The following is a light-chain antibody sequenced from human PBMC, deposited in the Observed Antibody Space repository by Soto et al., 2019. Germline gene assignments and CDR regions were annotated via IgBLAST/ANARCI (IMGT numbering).Light chain of an antibody. V-gene: IGKV1-5*01. Sequence: DIQMTQSPSTLSASVGDRVTITCRASQNINMWLAWYQQKPGKAPTLLIYDASSLQSGVPSRFGGSGSGTYFTLTITILLPDVCASYYCQHYSLFSPWSFGQGTKVES. CDR3: QHYSLFSPWS. CDR2: DAS. J-gene: IGKJ1*01. CDR1: QNINMW.